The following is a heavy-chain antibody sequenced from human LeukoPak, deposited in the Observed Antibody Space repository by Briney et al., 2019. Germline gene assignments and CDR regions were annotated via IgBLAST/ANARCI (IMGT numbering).Heavy chain of an antibody. CDR2: IYYSGST. V-gene: IGHV4-39*07. J-gene: IGHJ6*02. Sequence: PSETLSLTCTVSGGSISGSSYYWGWIRQPPGKGLEWIGSIYYSGSTYYNPSLKSRVTISVDTSKNQFSLKLSSVTAADTAVYYCAREGTTRHNYYGMDVWGQGTTVTVSS. CDR3: AREGTTRHNYYGMDV. CDR1: GGSISGSSYY. D-gene: IGHD1-1*01.